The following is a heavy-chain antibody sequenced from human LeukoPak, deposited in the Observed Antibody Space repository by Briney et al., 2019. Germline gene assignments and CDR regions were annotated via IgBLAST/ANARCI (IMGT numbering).Heavy chain of an antibody. CDR3: ARDQVKDFDY. Sequence: PGGSLRLSCAASGFTFSGYSINWFGKAPGKGLEGVSYISSSSSTIYYADSVKGRFTISRDNAKNSLYLQMNSLRAEDTAVYYCARDQVKDFDYWGQGTLVTVSS. D-gene: IGHD4-23*01. CDR2: ISSSSSTI. J-gene: IGHJ4*02. CDR1: GFTFSGYS. V-gene: IGHV3-48*04.